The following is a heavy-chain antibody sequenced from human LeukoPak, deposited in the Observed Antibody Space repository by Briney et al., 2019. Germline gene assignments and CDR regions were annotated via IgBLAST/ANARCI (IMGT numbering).Heavy chain of an antibody. V-gene: IGHV4-39*01. CDR1: GGSISSSSYY. CDR2: IYYSGST. CDR3: TRESSSSPDS. Sequence: KPSETLSLTCTVSGGSISSSSYYWGWVRQPPGKGLEWIGSIYYSGSTSYKPFLKSRLTISLDTSKNQFSLKVSSVTAADTAIYYCTRESSSSPDSWGQGTLVTVSS. J-gene: IGHJ5*01. D-gene: IGHD6-6*01.